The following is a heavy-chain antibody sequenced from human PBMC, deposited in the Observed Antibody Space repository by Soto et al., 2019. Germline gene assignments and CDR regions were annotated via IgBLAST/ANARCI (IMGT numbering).Heavy chain of an antibody. CDR1: GFTFSSYW. CDR3: ARGKNVLRFLEWFYGMGV. CDR2: INSDGSST. D-gene: IGHD3-3*01. Sequence: GGSLRLSCAASGFTFSSYWMHWVRQAPGKGLVWVSRINSDGSSTSYADSVKGRFTISRDNAKNTLYLQMNSLRAEDTAVYYCARGKNVLRFLEWFYGMGVWGQGTTVTVSS. V-gene: IGHV3-74*01. J-gene: IGHJ6*02.